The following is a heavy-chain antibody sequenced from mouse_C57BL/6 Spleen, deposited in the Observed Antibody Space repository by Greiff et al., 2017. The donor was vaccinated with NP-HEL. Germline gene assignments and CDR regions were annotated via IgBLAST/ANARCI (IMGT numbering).Heavy chain of an antibody. J-gene: IGHJ3*01. D-gene: IGHD2-2*01. CDR1: GYTFTSYW. CDR2: INPSNGGT. CDR3: ARRRGYDVDWFAY. V-gene: IGHV1-53*01. Sequence: QVQLQQSGAELVRPGASVKLSCKASGYTFTSYWMHWVKQRPGQGLEWIGNINPSNGGTNYNEKFKSKATLTVDKSSSTAYMQLSSLTSEDSAVYYCARRRGYDVDWFAYWGQGTLVTVSA.